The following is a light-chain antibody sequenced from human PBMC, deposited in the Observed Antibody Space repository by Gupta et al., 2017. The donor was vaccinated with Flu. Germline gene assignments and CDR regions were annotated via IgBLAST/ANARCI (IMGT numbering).Light chain of an antibody. V-gene: IGKV1-39*01. CDR2: AAS. J-gene: IGKJ1*01. CDR1: Y. Sequence: YLTWYQQKPGKAPNVLIYAASSLKSGVPSRFSGSGSGTDFTLTIDNLQPEDSATYFCQQGSTTLWTFGQGTKVEIK. CDR3: QQGSTTLWT.